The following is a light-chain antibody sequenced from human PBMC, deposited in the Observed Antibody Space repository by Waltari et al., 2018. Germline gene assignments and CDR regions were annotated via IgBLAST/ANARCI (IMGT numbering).Light chain of an antibody. CDR2: SHH. V-gene: IGLV1-44*01. CDR1: DSNVAVHP. J-gene: IGLJ1*01. Sequence: QSFLTPPPSASGTPGQKVTISCSGRDSNVAVHPVHWYQQFPETAPNLLISSHHQRPSGVPDRFSGSKSGTSASLSISGLQSADEAVYYCAAWDDSLHAYVFGAGTEVTV. CDR3: AAWDDSLHAYV.